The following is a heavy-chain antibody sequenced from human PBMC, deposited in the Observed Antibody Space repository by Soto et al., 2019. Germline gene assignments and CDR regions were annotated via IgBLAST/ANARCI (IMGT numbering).Heavy chain of an antibody. J-gene: IGHJ4*02. D-gene: IGHD3-10*01. CDR1: GGTFSSYT. Sequence: QVQLGQSGAEVKKPGSSVKVSCKASGGTFSSYTISWVRQAPGQVLEWMGRIIPILGIANYAQKFQGRVTITADKSTSTAYMELSSLRSEDTAVYYWAREEGVRGATQDYWGQGTLVTVSS. V-gene: IGHV1-69*08. CDR3: AREEGVRGATQDY. CDR2: IIPILGIA.